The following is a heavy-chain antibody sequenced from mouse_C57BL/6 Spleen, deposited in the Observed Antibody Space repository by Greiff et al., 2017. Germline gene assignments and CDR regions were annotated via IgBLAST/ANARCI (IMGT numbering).Heavy chain of an antibody. Sequence: EVKLMESGGGLVKPGGSLKLSCAASGFTFSSYAMSWVRQTPEKRLEWVATISDGGSYTYYPDNVKGRFTISRDNAKNNLYLQMSHLKSEDTAMYYCARGEMVTTEWYFDVWGTGTTVTVSS. J-gene: IGHJ1*03. V-gene: IGHV5-4*03. CDR2: ISDGGSYT. CDR1: GFTFSSYA. CDR3: ARGEMVTTEWYFDV. D-gene: IGHD2-2*01.